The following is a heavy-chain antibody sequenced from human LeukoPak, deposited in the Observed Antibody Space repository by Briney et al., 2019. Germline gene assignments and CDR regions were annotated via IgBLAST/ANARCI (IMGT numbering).Heavy chain of an antibody. J-gene: IGHJ4*02. D-gene: IGHD3-10*01. CDR2: IYYSWST. CDR1: GGSISSYY. V-gene: IGHV4-59*01. CDR3: ARVKLWRGRSGELDY. Sequence: PSETLSLTCTVSGGSISSYYWSWIRQPPGKGLEWIGYIYYSWSTNYNPSLKSRVTISVDTSKNQFSLKLSSVTAADTAVYYCARVKLWRGRSGELDYWGQGTLVTVSS.